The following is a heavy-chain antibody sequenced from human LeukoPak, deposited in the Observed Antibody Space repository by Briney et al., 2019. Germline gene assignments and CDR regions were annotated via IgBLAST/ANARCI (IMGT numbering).Heavy chain of an antibody. CDR2: IYTSGST. V-gene: IGHV4-4*09. CDR3: ARLNYYDSSGYDY. J-gene: IGHJ4*02. Sequence: YIYTSGSTNYNPSLKSRVTISVDTSKNQFSLKLSSVTAADTAVYYCARLNYYDSSGYDYWGQGTLVTVSS. D-gene: IGHD3-22*01.